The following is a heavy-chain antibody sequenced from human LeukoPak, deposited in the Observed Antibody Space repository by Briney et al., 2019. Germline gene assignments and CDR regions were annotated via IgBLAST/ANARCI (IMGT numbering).Heavy chain of an antibody. CDR3: AHGDIYFDY. CDR2: TYSRSEWYY. CDR1: GDSVSSNAAA. Sequence: SQTLSLTCVISGDSVSSNAAAWNWIRQSPSRGLEWLGRTYSRSEWYYDYAVSVRGRITIKPDTSKNQFSLHLTSVTPEDTAVYYCAHGDIYFDYWGQGTLITVSS. V-gene: IGHV6-1*01. J-gene: IGHJ4*02. D-gene: IGHD2-15*01.